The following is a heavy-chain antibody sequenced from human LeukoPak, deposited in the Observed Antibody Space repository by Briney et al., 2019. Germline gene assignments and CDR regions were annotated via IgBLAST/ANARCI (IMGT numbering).Heavy chain of an antibody. V-gene: IGHV4-59*01. D-gene: IGHD6-19*01. CDR2: IYYSGST. CDR3: ARGGWYPESFQH. J-gene: IGHJ1*01. CDR1: GGSISSYH. Sequence: SETLSLTCTVSGGSISSYHWNWIRQPPGKGLELIGYIYYSGSTNYNPSLKSRVTISVDTSKNQFSLKLSSVTAADTAVYYCARGGWYPESFQHWGQGALVTVSS.